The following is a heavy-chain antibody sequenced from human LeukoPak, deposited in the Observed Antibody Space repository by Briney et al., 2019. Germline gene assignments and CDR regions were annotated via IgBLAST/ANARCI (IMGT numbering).Heavy chain of an antibody. CDR1: GYTLTELS. CDR3: ATGSSIAAQRDAFDI. V-gene: IGHV1-24*01. D-gene: IGHD6-6*01. J-gene: IGHJ3*02. Sequence: ASVKVSCKVSGYTLTELSMHWVRQAPGKGLEWMGGFDPEDGETIYAQKFQGRVTMTEDTSTDTAYMELSSLRSEGTAVYYCATGSSIAAQRDAFDIWGQGTMVTVSS. CDR2: FDPEDGET.